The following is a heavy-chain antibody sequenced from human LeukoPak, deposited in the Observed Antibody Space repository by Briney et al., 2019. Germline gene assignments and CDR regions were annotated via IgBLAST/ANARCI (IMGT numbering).Heavy chain of an antibody. J-gene: IGHJ3*02. V-gene: IGHV4-59*01. Sequence: SETLSLTCTVSGGSISNYYWSWLRQPPGKGLEWIGYIYYSGSTNYNPSLKSRVTISVDTSKNQFSLKLSSVTAADTAVYYCGRYLKPSALSVFEIWGQGTMVTVSS. CDR2: IYYSGST. CDR3: GRYLKPSALSVFEI. D-gene: IGHD2-2*01. CDR1: GGSISNYY.